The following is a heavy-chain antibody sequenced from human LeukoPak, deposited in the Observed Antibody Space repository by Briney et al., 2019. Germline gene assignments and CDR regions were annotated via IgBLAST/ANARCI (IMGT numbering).Heavy chain of an antibody. CDR2: INHSGST. J-gene: IGHJ4*02. Sequence: PSETLSLTCAVYGGSFSGYYWSWIRQPPGKGLEWIGEINHSGSTNYNPSLKSRVTISVDTSKNQFSLKLSSVTAADTAVYYCARLGANDSSGYYYARPLQASPVDYWGQGTLVTVSS. D-gene: IGHD3-22*01. CDR3: ARLGANDSSGYYYARPLQASPVDY. V-gene: IGHV4-34*01. CDR1: GGSFSGYY.